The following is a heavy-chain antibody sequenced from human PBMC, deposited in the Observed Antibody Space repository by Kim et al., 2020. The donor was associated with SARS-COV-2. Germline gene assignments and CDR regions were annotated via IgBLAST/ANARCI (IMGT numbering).Heavy chain of an antibody. CDR2: IYSGGST. Sequence: GGSLRLSCAASGFTVSSNYMSWVRQAPGKGLEWVSVIYSGGSTYYADSVKGRFTISRDNSKNTLYLQMNSLRAEDTAVYYCASGEIAAAAPRSPHYYYYGMDVWGQGTTVTVSS. V-gene: IGHV3-53*01. D-gene: IGHD6-13*01. CDR1: GFTVSSNY. J-gene: IGHJ6*02. CDR3: ASGEIAAAAPRSPHYYYYGMDV.